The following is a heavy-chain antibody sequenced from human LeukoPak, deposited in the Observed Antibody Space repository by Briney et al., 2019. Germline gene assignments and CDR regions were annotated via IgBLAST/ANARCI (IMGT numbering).Heavy chain of an antibody. Sequence: GGSLRLSCAASGFTVSSNYINWVRQAPGKGLEWVSIIYSDGRTFYAGSVKGRFTISRDNSKNTLYLQMNSLRAEDTAVYYCARFYDSSGYSDAFDIWGQGTMVTVSS. CDR3: ARFYDSSGYSDAFDI. V-gene: IGHV3-53*01. CDR2: IYSDGRT. CDR1: GFTVSSNY. J-gene: IGHJ3*02. D-gene: IGHD3-22*01.